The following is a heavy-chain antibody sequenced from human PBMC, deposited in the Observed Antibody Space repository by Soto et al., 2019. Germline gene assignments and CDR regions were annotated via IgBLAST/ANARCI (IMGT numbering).Heavy chain of an antibody. CDR1: GFTVSSNY. D-gene: IGHD4-4*01. J-gene: IGHJ4*02. CDR2: IYSGGST. CDR3: ARGDSTGCYSNDY. Sequence: GGSLRLSCAASGFTVSSNYMSWVRQAPGKGLEWVSVIYSGGSTYYADSVKGRFTISRDNSKNTLYLQMNSLRAEDTAVYYCARGDSTGCYSNDYWGQGTLVTVSS. V-gene: IGHV3-53*01.